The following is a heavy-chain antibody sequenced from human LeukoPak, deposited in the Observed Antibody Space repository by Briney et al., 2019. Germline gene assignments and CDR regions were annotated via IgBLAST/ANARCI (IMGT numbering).Heavy chain of an antibody. Sequence: KPSETLSLTCTVSGGSISSSNYYWGWIRQPPERGLEWIGSICYSGSTYYNPSLKSRVSISIDTSKNQFSLKLTSVTAADTAVYYCTRRPRGPAAGSGYYYYYYMDIWGKGTTVTVSS. J-gene: IGHJ6*03. CDR3: TRRPRGPAAGSGYYYYYYMDI. CDR2: ICYSGST. CDR1: GGSISSSNYY. V-gene: IGHV4-39*01. D-gene: IGHD6-13*01.